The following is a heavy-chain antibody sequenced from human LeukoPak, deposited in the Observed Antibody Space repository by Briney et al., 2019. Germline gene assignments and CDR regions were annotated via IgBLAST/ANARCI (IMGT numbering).Heavy chain of an antibody. Sequence: SETLSLTCTVSGYSISSSYYWGWIRQPPGKGLEWIGSIYYSGSTYYNPSLKSRVTISVDTSKNQFSLKLSSVTAADTAVYHCASADYGGSTYYFDYWGQGTLVTVSS. D-gene: IGHD4-23*01. V-gene: IGHV4-38-2*02. CDR3: ASADYGGSTYYFDY. CDR2: IYYSGST. CDR1: GYSISSSYY. J-gene: IGHJ4*02.